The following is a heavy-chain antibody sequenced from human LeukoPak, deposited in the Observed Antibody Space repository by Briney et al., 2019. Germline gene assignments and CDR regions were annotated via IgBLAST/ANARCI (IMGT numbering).Heavy chain of an antibody. CDR3: ARDPRLSSGYSTGILWYFDL. D-gene: IGHD3-22*01. Sequence: GASVKVSCKASGDTFTDYYMHWVRQAPGQGLEWMGIINPNGGSTSYAQKFQGRVTMTRDTSTSTVFMGLSSLRSEDTAVYYCARDPRLSSGYSTGILWYFDLWGRGTLVTVSS. V-gene: IGHV1-46*01. J-gene: IGHJ2*01. CDR1: GDTFTDYY. CDR2: INPNGGST.